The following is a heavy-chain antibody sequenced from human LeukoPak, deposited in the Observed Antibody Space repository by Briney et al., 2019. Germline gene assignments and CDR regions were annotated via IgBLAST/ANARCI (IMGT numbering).Heavy chain of an antibody. CDR3: ARGHSSGRDYYFDT. Sequence: GASVKVSCKTSGYTFATYSINWVRRAPGQGLEWMGWISGYSGSTNYAQKLQGRVTMTTDTSTTTAYMELRSLKSDDTAVYYCARGHSSGRDYYFDTWGQGTLVTVSS. J-gene: IGHJ4*02. D-gene: IGHD6-19*01. CDR1: GYTFATYS. V-gene: IGHV1-18*01. CDR2: ISGYSGST.